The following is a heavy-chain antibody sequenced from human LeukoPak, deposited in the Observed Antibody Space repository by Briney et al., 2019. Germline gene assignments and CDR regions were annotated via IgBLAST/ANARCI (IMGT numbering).Heavy chain of an antibody. Sequence: PSQTLSLTCTVSGGSISSGDYYWSWIRQPPGKGLEWIGYIYYSGSTYYNPSLKSRVTISVDTSKNQFSLELSSVIAADTAVYYCARVRGIVGADYGMDVWGQGTTVTVSS. CDR1: GGSISSGDYY. V-gene: IGHV4-30-4*01. J-gene: IGHJ6*02. CDR3: ARVRGIVGADYGMDV. CDR2: IYYSGST. D-gene: IGHD1-26*01.